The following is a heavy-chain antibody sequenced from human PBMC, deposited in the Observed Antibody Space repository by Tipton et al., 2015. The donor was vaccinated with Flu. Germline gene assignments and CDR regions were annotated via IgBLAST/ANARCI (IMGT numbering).Heavy chain of an antibody. CDR3: AWDSLLWWGAFDI. J-gene: IGHJ3*02. CDR2: IYYNEST. Sequence: LRLSCTVSGDSISLYYWSWIRQPPGKGLEWIGYIYYNESTHYNPSLKSPVSLSVDMAKNQFSLRLSPVTAADTAVYYCAWDSLLWWGAFDIWGRATMVTVSS. CDR1: GDSISLYY. V-gene: IGHV4-59*01. D-gene: IGHD4/OR15-4a*01.